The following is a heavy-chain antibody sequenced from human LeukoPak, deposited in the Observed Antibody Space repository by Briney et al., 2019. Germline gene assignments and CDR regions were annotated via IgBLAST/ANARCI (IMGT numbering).Heavy chain of an antibody. D-gene: IGHD4-17*01. J-gene: IGHJ4*02. CDR2: INHSGST. Sequence: SETPSLTCAVYGGSFSGYYWSWIRQPPGKGLEWIGEINHSGSTNYNPSLKSRVTISVDTSKNQFSLKLSSVTAADTAVYYCARSTATVTTGFDYWGQGTLVTVSS. V-gene: IGHV4-34*01. CDR3: ARSTATVTTGFDY. CDR1: GGSFSGYY.